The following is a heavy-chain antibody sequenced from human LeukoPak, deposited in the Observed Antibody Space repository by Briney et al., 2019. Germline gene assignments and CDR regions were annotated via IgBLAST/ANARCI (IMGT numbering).Heavy chain of an antibody. CDR2: ISSSGSTI. CDR1: GFTFSSHE. Sequence: GGSLRLSCAASGFTFSSHEMKWVRQAPGKGLEWVSYISSSGSTIYYADSVKGRFTISRDNAKNSLYLQMNSLRAEDTAVYYCASSDSSGWYREYFQHWGQGTLVTVSS. CDR3: ASSDSSGWYREYFQH. J-gene: IGHJ1*01. V-gene: IGHV3-48*03. D-gene: IGHD6-19*01.